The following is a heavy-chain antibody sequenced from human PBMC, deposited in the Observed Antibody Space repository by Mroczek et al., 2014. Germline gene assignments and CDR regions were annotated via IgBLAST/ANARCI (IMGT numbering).Heavy chain of an antibody. V-gene: IGHV3-11*01. CDR2: ISSSGSTI. J-gene: IGHJ3*02. CDR1: GFTFSDYY. D-gene: IGHD4-17*01. Sequence: QVQLVQSGGGLVKPGGSLRLSCAASGFTFSDYYMSWIRQAPGKGLEWVSYISSSGSTIYYADSVKGRFTISRDNAKNSLYLQMNSLRAEDTAVYYCARDSSDYGATHYRGAFDIWGQGTMVTVSS. CDR3: ARDSSDYGATHYRGAFDI.